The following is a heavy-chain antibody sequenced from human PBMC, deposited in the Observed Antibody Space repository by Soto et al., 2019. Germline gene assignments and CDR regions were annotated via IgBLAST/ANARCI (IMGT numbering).Heavy chain of an antibody. V-gene: IGHV3-23*01. CDR3: AKVRESAAAGHFDY. J-gene: IGHJ4*02. CDR2: ISGSGGTT. Sequence: EVQLLESGGGLVQPGGSLRLSCAASGFTFSTYGMSWVRQAPGKGLEWVSVISGSGGTTYYADSVKGRFTISRDNSKNTLYVQMNSLRAEDTAVYYCAKVRESAAAGHFDYWGQGTLVTVSS. CDR1: GFTFSTYG. D-gene: IGHD6-13*01.